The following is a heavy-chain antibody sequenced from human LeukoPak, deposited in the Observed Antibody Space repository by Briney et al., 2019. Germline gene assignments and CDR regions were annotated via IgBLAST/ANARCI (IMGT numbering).Heavy chain of an antibody. CDR1: GDSISTSSYY. Sequence: SETLSLTCTVSGDSISTSSYYWGWIRQPPGKGLEWIGSIYHSGSTYYNPSLKSRVTISVDTSKNQFSLKLSSVTAADTAVYYCARVLIAAKSGGWFDPWGQGTLVTVSS. V-gene: IGHV4-39*07. CDR3: ARVLIAAKSGGWFDP. J-gene: IGHJ5*02. CDR2: IYHSGST. D-gene: IGHD6-13*01.